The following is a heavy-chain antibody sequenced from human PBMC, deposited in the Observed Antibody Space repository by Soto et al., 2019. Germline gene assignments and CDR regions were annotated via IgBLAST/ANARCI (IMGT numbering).Heavy chain of an antibody. CDR1: GFIFSSYG. D-gene: IGHD6-13*01. CDR2: VWFEGSNE. V-gene: IGHV3-33*06. Sequence: QVQLVESGGGVVQPGRSLRLSCVASGFIFSSYGMHWVRQAPGKGLEWVAVVWFEGSNEFYADSVKGRFTISRDNSKKTLVLQMNSLRAEDTAVYYCAKMVGVSVAAAGFDLWGQGTLVTVSS. J-gene: IGHJ4*02. CDR3: AKMVGVSVAAAGFDL.